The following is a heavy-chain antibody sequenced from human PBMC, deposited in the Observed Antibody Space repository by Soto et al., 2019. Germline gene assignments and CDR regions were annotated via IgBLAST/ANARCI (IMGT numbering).Heavy chain of an antibody. CDR1: GYSFTSYW. Sequence: GESLKISCKGSGYSFTSYWISWVRQMPGKGLEWMGRIDPSDSYTNYSPSFQGHVTISADKSISTAYLQWSSLKASDTAMYYCARGVPQFTDYGDYWGYYFDYWGQGTLVTVSS. V-gene: IGHV5-10-1*01. CDR3: ARGVPQFTDYGDYWGYYFDY. J-gene: IGHJ4*02. CDR2: IDPSDSYT. D-gene: IGHD4-17*01.